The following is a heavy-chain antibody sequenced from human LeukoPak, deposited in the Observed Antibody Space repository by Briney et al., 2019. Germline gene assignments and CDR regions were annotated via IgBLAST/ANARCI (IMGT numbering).Heavy chain of an antibody. CDR3: ARDQGSYGLSDY. J-gene: IGHJ4*02. CDR2: ITSDGSTT. Sequence: GGSLRLSCAASGFTFSNYYMHWVRQVPGTGLVWVSRITSDGSTTRYADSVKGRFTISRDNGKNTLYLQMNSLRAEDTAVYYCARDQGSYGLSDYWGQGTLVTVSS. D-gene: IGHD5-18*01. CDR1: GFTFSNYY. V-gene: IGHV3-74*01.